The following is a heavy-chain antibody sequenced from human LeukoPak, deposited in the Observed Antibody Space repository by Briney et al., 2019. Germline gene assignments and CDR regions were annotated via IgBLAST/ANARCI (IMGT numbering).Heavy chain of an antibody. CDR2: IIPIFGTA. D-gene: IGHD3-22*01. V-gene: IGHV1-69*13. Sequence: SVKVSCKASGYTFIGDYMHWVRQAPGQGLEWMGGIIPIFGTANYAQKFQGRVTITADESTSTAYMELSSLRSEDTAVYYCARDWDYYDSSGYGAFDIWGQGTMVTVSS. J-gene: IGHJ3*02. CDR3: ARDWDYYDSSGYGAFDI. CDR1: GYTFIGDY.